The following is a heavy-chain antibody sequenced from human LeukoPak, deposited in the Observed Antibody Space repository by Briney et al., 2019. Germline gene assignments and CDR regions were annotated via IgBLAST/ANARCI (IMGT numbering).Heavy chain of an antibody. V-gene: IGHV4-39*01. Sequence: SETLSLTCTVSGGSISSGSYYWGWIRQPPGKDLEWIGNTYYSGRTYYNPSLKSRVTISVDTSKNQFSLKLSSVTAADTAVYYCARAGYCSSTSCLNWFDPWGQGTLVTVSS. D-gene: IGHD2-2*01. CDR3: ARAGYCSSTSCLNWFDP. CDR1: GGSISSGSYY. CDR2: TYYSGRT. J-gene: IGHJ5*02.